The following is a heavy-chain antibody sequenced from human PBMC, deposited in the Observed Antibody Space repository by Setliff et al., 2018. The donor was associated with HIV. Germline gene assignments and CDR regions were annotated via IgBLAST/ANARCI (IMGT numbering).Heavy chain of an antibody. CDR2: ISACNGNT. Sequence: ASVKVSCKASGYTFTSYGMSWVRQAPGQGLEWMGWISACNGNTHYAQKLQGRVTMTTDTSTSTAYMELRSLRSDDTAVYYCARDYYGSGSYFILDYWGPGTLVTVSS. CDR1: GYTFTSYG. D-gene: IGHD3-10*01. CDR3: ARDYYGSGSYFILDY. J-gene: IGHJ4*02. V-gene: IGHV1-18*01.